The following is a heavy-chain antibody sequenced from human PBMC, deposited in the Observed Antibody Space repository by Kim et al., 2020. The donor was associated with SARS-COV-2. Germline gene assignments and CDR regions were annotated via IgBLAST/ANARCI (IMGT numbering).Heavy chain of an antibody. D-gene: IGHD3-10*01. CDR2: ISWDGGST. V-gene: IGHV3-43*01. Sequence: GGSLRLSCAASGFTFDDYTMHWVRQAPGKGLEWVSLISWDGGSTYYADSVKGRFTISRDNSKNSLYLQMNSLRTEDTALYYCAKGGENGDAFDIWGQGTMVTVSS. J-gene: IGHJ3*02. CDR1: GFTFDDYT. CDR3: AKGGENGDAFDI.